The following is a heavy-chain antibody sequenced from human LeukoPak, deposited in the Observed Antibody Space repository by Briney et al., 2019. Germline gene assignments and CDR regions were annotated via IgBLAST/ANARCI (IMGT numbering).Heavy chain of an antibody. CDR3: AREGDIVVVPAAIPNWFDP. V-gene: IGHV1-69*04. J-gene: IGHJ5*02. D-gene: IGHD2-2*02. Sequence: ASVKVSCKASGGTFSSYAISWVRQAPGQGLEWMVRIIPIFGIANYAQKFQGRVTITADKSTSTAYMELSSLRSEDTAVYYCAREGDIVVVPAAIPNWFDPWGQGTLVTVSS. CDR1: GGTFSSYA. CDR2: IIPIFGIA.